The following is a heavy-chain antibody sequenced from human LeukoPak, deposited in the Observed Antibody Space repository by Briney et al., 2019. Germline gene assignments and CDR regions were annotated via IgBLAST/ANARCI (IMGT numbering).Heavy chain of an antibody. D-gene: IGHD6-19*01. Sequence: PSETLSLTCTVSGGSMNNYYWSWIRQPAGKGLEWIGQIYTSGTTNYNPSLRSRVTMSVDTSKNQFSLKLSSVTAADTAVYFCARQVVAVAGTGYFDYWGQGTLVTVSS. CDR3: ARQVVAVAGTGYFDY. V-gene: IGHV4-4*07. CDR1: GGSMNNYY. J-gene: IGHJ4*02. CDR2: IYTSGTT.